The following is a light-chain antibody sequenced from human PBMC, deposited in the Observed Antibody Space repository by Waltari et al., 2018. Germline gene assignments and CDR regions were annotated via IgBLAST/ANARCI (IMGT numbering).Light chain of an antibody. CDR2: GAS. CDR3: QQYDSWPPGIT. J-gene: IGKJ4*01. Sequence: EIVMTQSPATLSVSPGERATLSCRASQSVSSNLAWYQQKPGQAPRLLIYGASTRPTGAPATLRGSGSGTEFTLTISSLQSEYFAVYYCQQYDSWPPGITFGGGTKVEIK. CDR1: QSVSSN. V-gene: IGKV3-15*01.